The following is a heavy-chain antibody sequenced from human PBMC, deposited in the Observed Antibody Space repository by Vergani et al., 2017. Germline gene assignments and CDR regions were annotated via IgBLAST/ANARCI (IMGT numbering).Heavy chain of an antibody. Sequence: EVQLLESGGGSAQPGESLRLSCVASGFTFTAHGLNSVRQAPGKGLEWVSGISGQNFRTHYADSVKGRFTISRADSKNTVYLQINSLRAEDTAFYYCADLNGDDGFSPFWGQGTLVTVSS. CDR3: ADLNGDDGFSPF. J-gene: IGHJ4*02. D-gene: IGHD2-8*01. CDR2: ISGQNFRT. CDR1: GFTFTAHG. V-gene: IGHV3-23*01.